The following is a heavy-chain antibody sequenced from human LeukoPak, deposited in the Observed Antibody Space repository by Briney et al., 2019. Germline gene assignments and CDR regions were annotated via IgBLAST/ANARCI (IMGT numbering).Heavy chain of an antibody. CDR1: GGSISSSSYY. CDR3: ASCMVTHCGY. J-gene: IGHJ4*02. V-gene: IGHV4-39*07. D-gene: IGHD2-21*02. Sequence: SETLSLTCTVSGGSISSSSYYWGWIRQPPGKGLEWIGSIYYSGSTYYNPSLKSRVTISVDTSKNQFSLKLSSVTAADTAVYYCASCMVTHCGYWGQGTLVTVSS. CDR2: IYYSGST.